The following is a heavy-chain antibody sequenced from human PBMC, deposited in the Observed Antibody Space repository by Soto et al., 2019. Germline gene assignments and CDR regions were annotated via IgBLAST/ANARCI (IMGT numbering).Heavy chain of an antibody. D-gene: IGHD6-6*01. J-gene: IGHJ6*02. Sequence: GGSLRLSCAASGFTFSSYGMHWVRQAPGKGLEWVAVIWYDGSNKYYADSVKGRFTISRDNSKNTLYLQMNSLRAEDTAVYYCARDLAAHYMDVWGQGTTVTVSS. CDR1: GFTFSSYG. CDR2: IWYDGSNK. CDR3: ARDLAAHYMDV. V-gene: IGHV3-33*01.